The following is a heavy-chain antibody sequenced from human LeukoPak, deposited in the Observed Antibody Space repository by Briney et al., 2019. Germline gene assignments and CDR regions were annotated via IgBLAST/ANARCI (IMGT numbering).Heavy chain of an antibody. CDR2: INHSGST. CDR3: ARRSVRGVIRY. D-gene: IGHD3-10*01. Sequence: SSETLSLTCAVYGGSFSGYYWSWIRQPPGKGLEWIGEINHSGSTNYNPSLKSRVTISVDTSKNQFSLKLSSVTAADTAVYYCARRSVRGVIRYWGQGTLVTVSS. J-gene: IGHJ4*02. CDR1: GGSFSGYY. V-gene: IGHV4-34*01.